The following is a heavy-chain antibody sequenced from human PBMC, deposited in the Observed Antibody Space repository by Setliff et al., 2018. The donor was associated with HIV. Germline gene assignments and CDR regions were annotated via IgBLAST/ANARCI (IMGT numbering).Heavy chain of an antibody. D-gene: IGHD5-12*01. CDR2: INAGNDNT. J-gene: IGHJ4*02. CDR3: ARDVGRDGYCFDH. Sequence: GASVKVSCKASGYSFTKYVMHWVRQAPGQRLEWMGWINAGNDNTKYSQKFQGRVTMTTDRSTSTAYMELRSLRSDDTAVYYCARDVGRDGYCFDHWGQGTLVTVSS. CDR1: GYSFTKYV. V-gene: IGHV1-3*01.